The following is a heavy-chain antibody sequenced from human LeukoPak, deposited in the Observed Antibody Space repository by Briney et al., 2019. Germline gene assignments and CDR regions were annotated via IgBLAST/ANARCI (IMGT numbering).Heavy chain of an antibody. Sequence: ESGGSLRLSCAASGFTFSTYAMSWVRQAPGKGLAWVASVKSDGAGTYYADSVKGRFTISRDNSKNTLYLQMHSLRAEDTAVYYCAKDPRDYYDSSGSYYFDYWGQGTLVTVSS. CDR3: AKDPRDYYDSSGSYYFDY. D-gene: IGHD3-22*01. CDR1: GFTFSTYA. CDR2: VKSDGAGT. J-gene: IGHJ4*02. V-gene: IGHV3-23*01.